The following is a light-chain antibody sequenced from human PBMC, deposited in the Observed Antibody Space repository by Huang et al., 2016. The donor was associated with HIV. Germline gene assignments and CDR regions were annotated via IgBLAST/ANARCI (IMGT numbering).Light chain of an antibody. V-gene: IGKV3-11*01. Sequence: EIVLTQSPATLSLSPGERATLSCRASQSVSSYLAWYQQKPGQAPRLLIYDESKRATGIPARFSGSGSGTDFTLTISSLEPEDFAVYFCQQRNSWPPIFTFGPGTKVDIK. CDR2: DES. CDR3: QQRNSWPPIFT. CDR1: QSVSSY. J-gene: IGKJ3*01.